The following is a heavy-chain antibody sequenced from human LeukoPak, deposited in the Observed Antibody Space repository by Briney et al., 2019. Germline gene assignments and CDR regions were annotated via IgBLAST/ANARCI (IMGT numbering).Heavy chain of an antibody. CDR1: GFTFSSCG. D-gene: IGHD3-22*01. CDR2: ISYDGSNK. J-gene: IGHJ4*02. Sequence: GGSLRLSCAASGFTFSSCGMHWVRQAPGKGLEWVAVISYDGSNKYYADSVKGRFTISRDNSKNTLYLQMNSLKTEDTAVYYCTTDAGVVVVHFDYWGQGTLVTVSS. CDR3: TTDAGVVVVHFDY. V-gene: IGHV3-30*03.